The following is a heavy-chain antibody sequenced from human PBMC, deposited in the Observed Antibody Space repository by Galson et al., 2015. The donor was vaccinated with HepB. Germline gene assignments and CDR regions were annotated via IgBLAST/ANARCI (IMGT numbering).Heavy chain of an antibody. J-gene: IGHJ6*02. D-gene: IGHD1-26*01. Sequence: SVKVSCKASGYTFTSYAMNWVRQAPGQGLEWMGWISAYNGNTNYAQKLQGRVTMTTDTSTSTAYMELRSLRSDDTAVYYCARGVRGRPDYYYYGMDVWGQGTTVTVSS. CDR3: ARGVRGRPDYYYYGMDV. CDR2: ISAYNGNT. CDR1: GYTFTSYA. V-gene: IGHV1-18*01.